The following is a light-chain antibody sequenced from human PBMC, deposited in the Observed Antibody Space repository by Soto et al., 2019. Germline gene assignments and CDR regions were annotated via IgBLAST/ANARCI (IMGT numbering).Light chain of an antibody. Sequence: QSVLTQPPSVSGAPGQRVTISCTGSSSNIGAGYDVHWYQQLPGTAPQLLIYGKSNRPSGVPDRFAGSKSATSASLAITGLQAEDEADYYCQSYDSSLRGWVFGGGTKVTVL. J-gene: IGLJ3*02. CDR3: QSYDSSLRGWV. CDR1: SSNIGAGYD. CDR2: GKS. V-gene: IGLV1-40*01.